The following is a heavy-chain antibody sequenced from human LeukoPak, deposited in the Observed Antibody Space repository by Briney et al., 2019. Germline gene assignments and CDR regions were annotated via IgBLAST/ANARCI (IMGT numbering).Heavy chain of an antibody. CDR2: ISGSGGST. D-gene: IGHD3-22*01. CDR1: GFTFSSYA. V-gene: IGHV3-23*01. J-gene: IGHJ4*02. CDR3: AKDSVGYDSSGNYFDY. Sequence: GGSLRLSCAASGFTFSSYAMSWVRQAPGKGLEWVSAISGSGGSTYYADSVKGRFTISRDNSKNTLYLQMNSLRAEDTAVYYCAKDSVGYDSSGNYFDYWGQGTLVTVSS.